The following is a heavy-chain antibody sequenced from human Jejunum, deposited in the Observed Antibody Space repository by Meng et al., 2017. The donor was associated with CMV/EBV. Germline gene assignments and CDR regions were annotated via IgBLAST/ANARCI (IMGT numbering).Heavy chain of an antibody. D-gene: IGHD3-3*01. CDR2: INPTNGGT. CDR3: ARSDRYDDYWSGDY. V-gene: IGHV1-2*02. J-gene: IGHJ4*02. CDR1: GYSFHAQS. Sequence: GYSFHAQSILCVRPAPGQGLEWMGWINPTNGGTTYAQQFQGRVTMTRDTSISTAYMDLSRLKSDDTAMYFCARSDRYDDYWSGDYWGQGTRVTVSS.